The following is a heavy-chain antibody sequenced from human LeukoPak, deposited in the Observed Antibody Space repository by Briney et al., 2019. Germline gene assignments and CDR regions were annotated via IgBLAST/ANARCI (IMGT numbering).Heavy chain of an antibody. Sequence: PSETLSLTCTVSGGSISLYYWSWLRQPPGKGLEWIGYFYDTRSPKYNPSLERRVTISVDMSMNQFSLNLTSVTAADTAVYYCARGRGSLTYWGQGTLATVSS. CDR2: FYDTRSP. CDR1: GGSISLYY. CDR3: ARGRGSLTY. V-gene: IGHV4-59*01. J-gene: IGHJ4*02. D-gene: IGHD3-10*01.